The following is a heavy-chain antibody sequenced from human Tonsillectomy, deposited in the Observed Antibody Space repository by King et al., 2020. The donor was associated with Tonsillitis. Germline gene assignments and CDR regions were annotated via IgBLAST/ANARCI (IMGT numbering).Heavy chain of an antibody. V-gene: IGHV1-18*01. CDR2: ISGYNGNT. D-gene: IGHD4-11*01. Sequence: QLVQSGAEVKKPGASVKVSCKASGYSFSSYAISWVRQAPGQGLEWMGWISGYNGNTNYAQKFQGRVTMTTDTSTSTAYMDLRSLRSDDTAVYYCARDPGVTTNNWFDPWGQGTLVTVSS. CDR3: ARDPGVTTNNWFDP. CDR1: GYSFSSYA. J-gene: IGHJ5*02.